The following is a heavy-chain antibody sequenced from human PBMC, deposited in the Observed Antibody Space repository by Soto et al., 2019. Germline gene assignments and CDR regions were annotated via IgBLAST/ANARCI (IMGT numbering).Heavy chain of an antibody. J-gene: IGHJ6*02. V-gene: IGHV1-69*01. Sequence: ASVNVSCKASGYTFSSYVMDWVRHAPGQRLEWMGWINPVCGTTNYAQKFQGRVTITADASTSTAYMELSSLRSEDTAVYYCARDNCSGGSCPMDVWGQGTTVTVSS. CDR2: INPVCGTT. CDR3: ARDNCSGGSCPMDV. CDR1: GYTFSSYV. D-gene: IGHD2-15*01.